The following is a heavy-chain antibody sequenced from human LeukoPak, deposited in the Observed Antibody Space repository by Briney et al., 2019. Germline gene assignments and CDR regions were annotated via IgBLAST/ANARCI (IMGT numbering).Heavy chain of an antibody. CDR2: INHSGST. D-gene: IGHD3-10*01. J-gene: IGHJ4*02. Sequence: PSETLSLTCAVSGYSISSGYYWGWIRQPPGKGLEWIGEINHSGSTNYNPSLKSRVTISVDTSKNQFSLKLSSVTAADTAVYYCARGRGYYGSGSYPKTLDYWGQGTLVTVSS. V-gene: IGHV4-38-2*01. CDR1: GYSISSGYY. CDR3: ARGRGYYGSGSYPKTLDY.